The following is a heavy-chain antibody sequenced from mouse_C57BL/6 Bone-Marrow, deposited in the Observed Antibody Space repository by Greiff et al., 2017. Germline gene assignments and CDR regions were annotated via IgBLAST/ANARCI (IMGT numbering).Heavy chain of an antibody. J-gene: IGHJ2*01. Sequence: EVNVVESGGGLVQPGGSLKISCAASGFTFSDYGMAWVRQAPRKGPEWVAFISNLAYSIYYADTVTGRFTISRENAKNTLYLEMSSLRSEDTAMYYCARQAYKGFFDYWGQGTTLTVSS. CDR2: ISNLAYSI. CDR3: ARQAYKGFFDY. V-gene: IGHV5-15*01. CDR1: GFTFSDYG. D-gene: IGHD2-10*01.